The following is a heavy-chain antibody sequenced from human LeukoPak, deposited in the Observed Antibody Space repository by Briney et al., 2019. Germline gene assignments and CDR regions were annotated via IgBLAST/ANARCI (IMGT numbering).Heavy chain of an antibody. CDR1: GFTFSSQL. CDR2: IYPDGREK. CDR3: ASERPSSSWYDY. D-gene: IGHD6-13*01. J-gene: IGHJ4*02. Sequence: GGSLRLSCAASGFTFSSQLRTWVRQAPGKGLEWVANIYPDGREKYYADAVKGRFTISRDNAKNSLDLQMNSLRAEDTAVYYCASERPSSSWYDYWGQGTLVTVSS. V-gene: IGHV3-7*01.